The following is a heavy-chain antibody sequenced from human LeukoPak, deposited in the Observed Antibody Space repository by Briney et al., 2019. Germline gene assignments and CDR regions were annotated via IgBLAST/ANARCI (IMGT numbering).Heavy chain of an antibody. V-gene: IGHV4-59*01. Sequence: PSETLSLTRTVSGGSISSYYWSGIPEPPGKGLEWMGHIYYSGSTNYNPSLKSRVTISVDTSKNQFSLKLSSVTAADTAVYYCARWGYSSSWYFLDYWGQGTLVTVSS. D-gene: IGHD6-13*01. CDR2: IYYSGST. CDR3: ARWGYSSSWYFLDY. J-gene: IGHJ4*02. CDR1: GGSISSYY.